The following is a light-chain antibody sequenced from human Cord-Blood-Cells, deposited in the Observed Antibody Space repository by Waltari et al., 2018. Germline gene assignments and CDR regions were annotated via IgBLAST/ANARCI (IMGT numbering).Light chain of an antibody. V-gene: IGKV3-11*01. CDR3: QQRSNWPRT. CDR1: QSVSSY. Sequence: EIVLTQSPATLSLSPGERATLSCRASQSVSSYLAWYQQKPGPAPRLLIYDASKRATGIPARFSGRGSGTDFNLTISSLEPEDFAVYYCQQRSNWPRTFGQGTKVEIK. J-gene: IGKJ1*01. CDR2: DAS.